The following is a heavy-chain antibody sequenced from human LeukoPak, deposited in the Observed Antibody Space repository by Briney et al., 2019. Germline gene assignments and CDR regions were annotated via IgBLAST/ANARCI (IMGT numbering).Heavy chain of an antibody. Sequence: SVKVSCKASGGSFSTSGFSWVRQAPGQGLEWMGGVIPIYGTPSYAQKFQGRVTITTDESTSTAYMELSSLRSEDTAVCYCARDHWGIVENGYDYFYYDMDVWGQGTTVTVSS. D-gene: IGHD7-27*01. V-gene: IGHV1-69*05. CDR1: GGSFSTSG. CDR3: ARDHWGIVENGYDYFYYDMDV. CDR2: VIPIYGTP. J-gene: IGHJ6*02.